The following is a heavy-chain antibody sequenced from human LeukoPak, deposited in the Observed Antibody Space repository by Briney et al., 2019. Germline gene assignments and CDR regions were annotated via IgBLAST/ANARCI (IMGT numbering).Heavy chain of an antibody. V-gene: IGHV4-59*08. CDR3: ARLGDYVWGSYRPYFDY. J-gene: IGHJ4*02. Sequence: SETLSLTCTVSGGSISSYYWSWIRQPPGKGLEWIGYIYYSGSTNYNPSLKSRVTISVDTSKNQFSLKLSSVTAADTAVYYCARLGDYVWGSYRPYFDYWGQGTLVIVSS. D-gene: IGHD3-16*02. CDR1: GGSISSYY. CDR2: IYYSGST.